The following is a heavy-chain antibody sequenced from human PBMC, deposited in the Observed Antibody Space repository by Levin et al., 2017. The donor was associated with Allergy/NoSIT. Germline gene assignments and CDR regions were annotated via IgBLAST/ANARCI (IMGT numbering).Heavy chain of an antibody. CDR1: GFTFSSYE. Sequence: GGSLRLSCAASGFTFSSYEMNWVRQAPGKGLEWVSYISSSGSTIYYADSVKGRFTISRDNAKNSLYLQMNSLRAEDTAVYYCARNYYGSGSPYYFDYWGQGTLVTVSS. CDR3: ARNYYGSGSPYYFDY. CDR2: ISSSGSTI. J-gene: IGHJ4*02. D-gene: IGHD3-10*01. V-gene: IGHV3-48*03.